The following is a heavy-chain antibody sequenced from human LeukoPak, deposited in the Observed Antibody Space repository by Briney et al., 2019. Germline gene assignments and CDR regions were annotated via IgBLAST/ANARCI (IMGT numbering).Heavy chain of an antibody. V-gene: IGHV3-30*18. CDR2: LSYDGSSQ. D-gene: IGHD3-22*01. J-gene: IGHJ1*01. Sequence: GGSLRLSCAASGSTFSSYGMHWVRQAPGKGLEWVAVLSYDGSSQYYADSVKGRFTISRDNSKNTLYLQMNGLRAEDTAMYYCAKGLYYYDSSGYYTALTGYFQHWGQGTLVTVSS. CDR1: GSTFSSYG. CDR3: AKGLYYYDSSGYYTALTGYFQH.